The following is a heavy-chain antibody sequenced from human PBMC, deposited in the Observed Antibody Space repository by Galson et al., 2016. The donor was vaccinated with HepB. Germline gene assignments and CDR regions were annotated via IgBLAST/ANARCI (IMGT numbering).Heavy chain of an antibody. CDR1: GFTFSSYS. J-gene: IGHJ2*01. D-gene: IGHD3-22*01. CDR3: ARDFTYYYDSSDYYYYWFFDR. Sequence: SLRLSCAASGFTFSSYSMNWVRQAPGKGLEWVSYISSSSTTIYYADSVQGRFTISRDNAKNSLYLQMNSLRDEETAVYYCARDFTYYYDSSDYYYYWFFDRWGRGTLVTVSS. CDR2: ISSSSTTI. V-gene: IGHV3-48*02.